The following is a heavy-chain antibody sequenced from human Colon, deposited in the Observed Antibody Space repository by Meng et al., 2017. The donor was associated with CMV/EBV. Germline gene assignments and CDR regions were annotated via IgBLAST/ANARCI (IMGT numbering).Heavy chain of an antibody. CDR1: TYSISGGYY. V-gene: IGHV4-38-2*01. J-gene: IGHJ5*02. CDR2: VYSSGIT. CDR3: ARSPRGSINWFDP. Sequence: GSLRLSCDVSTYSISGGYYWGWVRQPPGKGLEWIGNVYSSGITYYNPSLESRVTISVDTSKNQFSLKLKSVTAADTAVYFCARSPRGSINWFDPWGQGTLVTVSS. D-gene: IGHD2/OR15-2a*01.